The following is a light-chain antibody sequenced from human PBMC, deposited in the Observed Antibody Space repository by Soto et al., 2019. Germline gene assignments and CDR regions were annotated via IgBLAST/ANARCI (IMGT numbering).Light chain of an antibody. CDR1: SGHSNYA. V-gene: IGLV4-69*01. CDR2: LNSDGSH. Sequence: QPVLTQSPSASASLGASVKLTCTLSSGHSNYAIAWHQQHPEKGPRYLMKLNSDGSHTKGGGIPDRFSGSSSGAERYLTISGLQSEDEADYYCQTWGNGIWVFGGGTKLTVL. J-gene: IGLJ3*02. CDR3: QTWGNGIWV.